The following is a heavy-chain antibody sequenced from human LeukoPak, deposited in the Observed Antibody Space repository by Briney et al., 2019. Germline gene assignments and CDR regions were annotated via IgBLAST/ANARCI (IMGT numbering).Heavy chain of an antibody. CDR1: GGSVSSGSYY. V-gene: IGHV4-61*01. J-gene: IGHJ6*04. Sequence: SETLSLTCTVSGGSVSSGSYYWSWIRQPPGKGLEWIGYIYYSGSTNYNPSLKSRVTISVDTSKNQFTLKLSSVTAADTAVYYFAGGSGSYYYYGMDVWGKGTTVTVSS. CDR2: IYYSGST. CDR3: AGGSGSYYYYGMDV. D-gene: IGHD3-10*01.